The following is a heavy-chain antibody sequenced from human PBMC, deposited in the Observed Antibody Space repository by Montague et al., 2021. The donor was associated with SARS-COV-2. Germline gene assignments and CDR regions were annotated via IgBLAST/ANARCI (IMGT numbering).Heavy chain of an antibody. CDR2: HSGST. Sequence: HSGSTYYNPSLKSRVTISVDTPKNQFSLKLSSVTAADTAVYYCARVRSITMIVVVITPMGWFDPWGQGTRGT. D-gene: IGHD3-22*01. CDR3: ARVRSITMIVVVITPMGWFDP. V-gene: IGHV4-30-2*04. J-gene: IGHJ5*02.